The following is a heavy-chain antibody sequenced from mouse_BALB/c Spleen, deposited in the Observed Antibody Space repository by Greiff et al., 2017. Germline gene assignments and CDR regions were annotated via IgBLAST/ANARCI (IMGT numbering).Heavy chain of an antibody. J-gene: IGHJ3*01. V-gene: IGHV5-17*02. Sequence: EVQRVESGGGLVQPGGSRKLSCAASGFTFSSFGMHWVRQAPEKGLEWVAYISSGSSTIYYADTVKGRFTISRDNPKHTLFLQMTSLRSEDTAMYYCARGDFYGRSSPAWFAYGGQGTLVTVSA. D-gene: IGHD1-1*01. CDR2: ISSGSSTI. CDR3: ARGDFYGRSSPAWFAY. CDR1: GFTFSSFG.